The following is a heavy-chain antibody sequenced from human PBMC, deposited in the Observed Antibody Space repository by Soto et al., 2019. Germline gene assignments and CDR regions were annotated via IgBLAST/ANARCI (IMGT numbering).Heavy chain of an antibody. CDR3: AKDYRVAYIPYFDY. Sequence: GGSLRLSCAASGFTFIRYAMGWGRQAPGKGLEWVSAISGSGGSTYYADSVKGRFTISRDNSKNTLYLQMNSLRAEDTAVYYCAKDYRVAYIPYFDYWGQGTLVTVSS. D-gene: IGHD2-21*01. CDR1: GFTFIRYA. J-gene: IGHJ4*02. CDR2: ISGSGGST. V-gene: IGHV3-23*01.